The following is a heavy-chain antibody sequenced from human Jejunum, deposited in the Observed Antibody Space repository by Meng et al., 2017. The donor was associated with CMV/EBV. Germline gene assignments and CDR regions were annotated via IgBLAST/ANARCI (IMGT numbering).Heavy chain of an antibody. J-gene: IGHJ4*02. Sequence: QALLKESCQGLVKPSQTLSLTCSVSGGSIGSGDYYWSWIRQPPGKGLEWIGYIHDTGSTYYNPSLKSRVDISLGTSRNHFSLTLSSVTAEDTAVYFCARGSIFVSFDSWGQGTLVTASS. V-gene: IGHV4-30-4*08. CDR2: IHDTGST. CDR1: GGSIGSGDYY. D-gene: IGHD3-3*01. CDR3: ARGSIFVSFDS.